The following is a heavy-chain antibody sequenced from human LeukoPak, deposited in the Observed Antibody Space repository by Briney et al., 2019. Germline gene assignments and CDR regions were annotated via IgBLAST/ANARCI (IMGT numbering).Heavy chain of an antibody. V-gene: IGHV3-23*01. J-gene: IGHJ4*02. CDR3: ARRYCSSTSCPVDY. Sequence: GGSLRLSCAASGFTFTTYAMSWVRQAPGKGLEWVSGISGSGGSTYYADSVKGRFTISRDNSKNTLHLQMNSLRAEDTAVYYCARRYCSSTSCPVDYWGQGTLVTVSS. CDR2: ISGSGGST. CDR1: GFTFTTYA. D-gene: IGHD2-2*01.